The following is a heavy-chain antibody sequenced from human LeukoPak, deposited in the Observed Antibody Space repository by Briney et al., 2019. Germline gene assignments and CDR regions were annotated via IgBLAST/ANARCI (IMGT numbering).Heavy chain of an antibody. CDR2: IIPILGIA. V-gene: IGHV1-69*02. CDR3: APGEDCSSTSCYTPFDY. D-gene: IGHD2-2*02. Sequence: SVKVSCKASGGTFSSYTISWVRQAPGQGLERMGRIIPILGIANYAQKFQGRVTITADKSTSTAYMELSSLRSEDTAVYYCAPGEDCSSTSCYTPFDYWGQGTLVTVSS. J-gene: IGHJ4*02. CDR1: GGTFSSYT.